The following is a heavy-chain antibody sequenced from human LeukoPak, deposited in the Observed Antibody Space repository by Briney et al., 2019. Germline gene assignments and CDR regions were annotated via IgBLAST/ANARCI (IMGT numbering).Heavy chain of an antibody. D-gene: IGHD3-22*01. CDR3: ARNPSYYDSSGPSYYFDY. CDR2: INPSGGST. V-gene: IGHV1-46*01. Sequence: APVKVSCKASGYTFTSYYMHWVRQAPGQGLEWMGIINPSGGSTSYAQKFQGRVTMTRDMSTSTVYMELSSLRSEDTAVYYCARNPSYYDSSGPSYYFDYWGQGTLVTVSS. J-gene: IGHJ4*02. CDR1: GYTFTSYY.